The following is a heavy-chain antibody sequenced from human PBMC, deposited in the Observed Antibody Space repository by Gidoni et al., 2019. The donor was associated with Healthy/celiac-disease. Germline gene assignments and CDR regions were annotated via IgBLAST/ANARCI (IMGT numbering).Heavy chain of an antibody. V-gene: IGHV3-23*01. CDR3: AKLFDYGGKGRKWYFDL. J-gene: IGHJ2*01. D-gene: IGHD4-17*01. CDR2: ISGSGGST. CDR1: GFTFSSYA. Sequence: EVLLLESGGGFVQPGGSLRLSCAASGFTFSSYAMSWVRQAPGKGLEWVSAISGSGGSTYYADSVKGRFTISRDNSKNTLYLKMNSLRAEDTAVYYCAKLFDYGGKGRKWYFDLWGRGTLVTVSS.